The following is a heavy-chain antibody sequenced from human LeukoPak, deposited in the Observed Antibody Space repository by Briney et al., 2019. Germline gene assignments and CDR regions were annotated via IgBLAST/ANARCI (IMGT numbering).Heavy chain of an antibody. CDR3: ARNLWFGELYL. J-gene: IGHJ4*02. CDR2: IYHSGST. V-gene: IGHV4-38-2*02. Sequence: SETLSLTCTVSGYSISSGYCWGWIRQPPGKGLEWIGSIYHSGSTYYNPSLKSRVTISVDTSKNQFSLKLSSVTAADTAVYYCARNLWFGELYLWGQGTLVTVSS. CDR1: GYSISSGYC. D-gene: IGHD3-10*01.